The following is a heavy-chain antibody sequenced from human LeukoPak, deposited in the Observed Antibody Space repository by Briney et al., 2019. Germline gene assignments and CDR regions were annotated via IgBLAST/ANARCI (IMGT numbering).Heavy chain of an antibody. CDR1: GGTFSSYA. D-gene: IGHD4-17*01. CDR3: ARGPPVTRVEYFEH. J-gene: IGHJ1*01. V-gene: IGHV1-18*01. Sequence: GASVKVSCKASGGTFSSYAISWVRQAPGQGLEWMGWISAYNGKTNYAQKLQGRVTMTTDTSTSTAYMELRSLRSDDTAVYYCARGPPVTRVEYFEHWGQGTLVTVSS. CDR2: ISAYNGKT.